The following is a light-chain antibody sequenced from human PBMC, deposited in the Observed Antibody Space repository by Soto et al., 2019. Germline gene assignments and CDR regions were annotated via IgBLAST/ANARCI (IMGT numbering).Light chain of an antibody. CDR2: GAS. V-gene: IGKV1-9*01. J-gene: IGKJ2*01. Sequence: IQLTQSPASLSSSVGDSVTITCRASQGITNYLAWYQQKPGQAPKLLIYGASTRESGVPSRFSGSGSGTDFTLAISSLQPEDFATYYCQQLNSYPHTFGRGTKVDIK. CDR1: QGITNY. CDR3: QQLNSYPHT.